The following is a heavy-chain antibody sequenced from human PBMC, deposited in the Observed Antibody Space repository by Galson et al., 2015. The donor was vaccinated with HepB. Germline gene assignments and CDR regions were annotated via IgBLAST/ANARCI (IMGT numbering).Heavy chain of an antibody. J-gene: IGHJ4*02. CDR2: IKSGGSGK. Sequence: SLRLSCAPSGFSFSGSGMHWVRRAPGRGLEWMSFIKSGGSGKSYADSVKGRFTISRDDSRKTLYLQMESLRAEDTGVYYCARDGGHYELDYWGRGTRVTVSS. CDR3: ARDGGHYELDY. D-gene: IGHD3-3*01. V-gene: IGHV3-33*01. CDR1: GFSFSGSG.